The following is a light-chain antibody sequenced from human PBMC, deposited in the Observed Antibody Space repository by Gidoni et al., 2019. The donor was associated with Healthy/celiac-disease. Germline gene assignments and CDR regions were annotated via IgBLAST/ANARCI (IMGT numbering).Light chain of an antibody. CDR2: DVS. CDR1: SSDVGGYND. J-gene: IGLJ3*02. CDR3: SSYTSSSTWV. Sequence: QSDRTQPASVSGSPGQSITISCTGTSSDVGGYNDVSWYQQHPGKAPKLMIYDVSNRPSGVSTRFSGSKSGNTASLTISGLQAEDEADYYFSSYTSSSTWVFGGGTKLTVL. V-gene: IGLV2-14*01.